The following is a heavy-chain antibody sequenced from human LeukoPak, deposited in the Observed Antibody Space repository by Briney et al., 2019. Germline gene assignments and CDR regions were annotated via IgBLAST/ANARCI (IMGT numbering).Heavy chain of an antibody. V-gene: IGHV4-59*01. J-gene: IGHJ4*02. CDR2: IYYRGST. Sequence: SETLSLTCTVSGGSISSYYWSWIRQPPGKGLEWIGYIYYRGSTKYNPSLKSRVTISVDTSKNQFSLKLSSVTAADTAVYYCARVGDQGSNPYYYGSAPFDYWGQGTLVTVSS. D-gene: IGHD3-10*01. CDR3: ARVGDQGSNPYYYGSAPFDY. CDR1: GGSISSYY.